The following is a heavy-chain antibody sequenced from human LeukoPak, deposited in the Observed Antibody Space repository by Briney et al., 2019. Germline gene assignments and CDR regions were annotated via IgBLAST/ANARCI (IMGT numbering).Heavy chain of an antibody. Sequence: SETLSLTCSVSGASINSYYWSWIRQPPGKGLEWIGYIYYSGSTNYNPSLKSRVTISVDTSKNQFSLKLSSVTAADTAVYYCARDVDYYDSSGYYRLFDPWGQGTLVTVSS. CDR1: GASINSYY. D-gene: IGHD3-22*01. J-gene: IGHJ5*02. CDR2: IYYSGST. V-gene: IGHV4-59*01. CDR3: ARDVDYYDSSGYYRLFDP.